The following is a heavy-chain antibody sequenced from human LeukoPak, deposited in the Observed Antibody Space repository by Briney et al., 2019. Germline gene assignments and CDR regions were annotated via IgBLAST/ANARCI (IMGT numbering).Heavy chain of an antibody. CDR1: GFTFSSYG. V-gene: IGHV3-33*06. CDR3: AKDLEVIGPWWEPGFDP. CDR2: IWYDGSNK. Sequence: GGSLRLSCAASGFTFSSYGMHWVRQAPGKGLEWVAVIWYDGSNKYYADSVKGRFTISRDNSKNTLYLQMNSLRAEDTAVYYCAKDLEVIGPWWEPGFDPWGQGTLVTVSS. J-gene: IGHJ5*02. D-gene: IGHD2-15*01.